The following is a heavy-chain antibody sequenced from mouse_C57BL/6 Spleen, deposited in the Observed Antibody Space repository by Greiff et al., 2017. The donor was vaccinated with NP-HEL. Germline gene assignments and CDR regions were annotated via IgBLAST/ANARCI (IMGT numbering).Heavy chain of an antibody. Sequence: VQLQQSGTVLARPGASVKMSCKTSGYTFTSYWMHWVKQRPGQGLEWIGAIYPGNSDTSYNQKFKGKAKLTAVTSASTAYMELSSLTNEDSAVYYCTRGDYDEGEKYYFDYWGQGTTLTVTS. D-gene: IGHD2-4*01. J-gene: IGHJ2*01. CDR3: TRGDYDEGEKYYFDY. V-gene: IGHV1-5*01. CDR2: IYPGNSDT. CDR1: GYTFTSYW.